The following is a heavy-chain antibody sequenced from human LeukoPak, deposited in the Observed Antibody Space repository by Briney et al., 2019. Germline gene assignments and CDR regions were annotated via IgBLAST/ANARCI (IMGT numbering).Heavy chain of an antibody. V-gene: IGHV4-59*01. CDR3: AREAVAAKHFDY. Sequence: SETLSLTCTVSGGSISSYYWSWIRRPPGKGLEWIGYIYYSGSTNYNPSLKSRVTISVDTSKNQFSLKLSSVTAADTAVYYCAREAVAAKHFDYWGQGTLVTVSS. CDR2: IYYSGST. CDR1: GGSISSYY. J-gene: IGHJ4*02. D-gene: IGHD6-19*01.